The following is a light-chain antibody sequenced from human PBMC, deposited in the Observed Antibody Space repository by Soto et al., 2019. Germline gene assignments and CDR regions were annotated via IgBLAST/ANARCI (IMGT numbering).Light chain of an antibody. J-gene: IGKJ1*01. CDR2: GAS. V-gene: IGKV3-15*01. Sequence: EIVMTQSPATLSVSPGERATLSCRASQSVSSNLAWYQHRPGQAHRLLIYGASTGATGVPARFSGSGSGTEFTLTIRSLQSEDFAFYYCQQYNNWPRAFGQGTKVDIK. CDR1: QSVSSN. CDR3: QQYNNWPRA.